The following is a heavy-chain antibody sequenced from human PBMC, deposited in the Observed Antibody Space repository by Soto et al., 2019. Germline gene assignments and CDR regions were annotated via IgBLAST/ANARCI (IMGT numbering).Heavy chain of an antibody. CDR2: ISSSSSYI. V-gene: IGHV3-21*01. D-gene: IGHD2-2*01. J-gene: IGHJ6*02. Sequence: GGSLRLSCAASGFTFSSYSMNWVRQAPGKGLEWVSSISSSSSYIYYADSVKGRFTISRDNAKNSLYLQMNSLRAEDTAVYYCARYAGSTSRNYGMDVWGQGTTVTVSS. CDR3: ARYAGSTSRNYGMDV. CDR1: GFTFSSYS.